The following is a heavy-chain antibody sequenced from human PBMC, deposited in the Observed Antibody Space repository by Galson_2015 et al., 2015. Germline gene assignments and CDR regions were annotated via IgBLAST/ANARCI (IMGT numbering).Heavy chain of an antibody. Sequence: TLSLTCAVYGGSFSGYYWSWIRQPPGKGLEWIGEINHSGSTNYNPSLKSRVTISVDTSKNQFSLKLSSVTAADTAVYYCAKMAKPVVRHAFDIWGQGTMVTVSS. D-gene: IGHD5-24*01. CDR3: AKMAKPVVRHAFDI. CDR1: GGSFSGYY. V-gene: IGHV4-34*01. J-gene: IGHJ3*02. CDR2: INHSGST.